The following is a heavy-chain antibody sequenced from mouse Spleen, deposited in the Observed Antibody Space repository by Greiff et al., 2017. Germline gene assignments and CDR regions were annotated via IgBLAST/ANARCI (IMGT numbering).Heavy chain of an antibody. V-gene: IGHV1-64*01. CDR3: ARGDYLFAY. J-gene: IGHJ3*01. D-gene: IGHD5-5*01. CDR1: GYTFTSYW. CDR2: IHPNSGST. Sequence: QVHVKQPGAELVKPGASVKLSCKASGYTFTSYWMHWVKQRPGQGLEWIGMIHPNSGSTNYNEKFKSKATLTVDKSSSTAYMQLSSLTSEDSAVYYCARGDYLFAYWGQGTLVTVSA.